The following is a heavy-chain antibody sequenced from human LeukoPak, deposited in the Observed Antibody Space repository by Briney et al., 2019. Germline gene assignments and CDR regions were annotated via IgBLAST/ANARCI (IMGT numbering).Heavy chain of an antibody. J-gene: IGHJ4*02. CDR1: GFAFGSEA. V-gene: IGHV3-23*01. Sequence: PGGSLRLSCAVSGFAFGSEAMSWVRQSPARGLEWVASISPGGGTTYYADYVKGRFTISRDNSKNSLFVQMNSLRAEDTAVYFCARAAATADYDVWTGYTTKYFDFWGQGTLVTVSS. CDR3: ARAAATADYDVWTGYTTKYFDF. CDR2: ISPGGGTT. D-gene: IGHD3-3*01.